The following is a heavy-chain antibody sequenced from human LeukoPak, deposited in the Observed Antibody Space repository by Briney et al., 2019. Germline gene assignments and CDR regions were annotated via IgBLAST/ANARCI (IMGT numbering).Heavy chain of an antibody. CDR1: GSTFSNYW. CDR2: INPDGSRT. J-gene: IGHJ3*02. Sequence: PGGSLRLSCAASGSTFSNYWMHWVRQAPGKGLVWVSRINPDGSRTNYADSVAGRFTISRDNAKNTLYLQMNSLRAEDTGVYYCSWDHTGKEDIWGQGTMVTVSS. D-gene: IGHD1-26*01. V-gene: IGHV3-74*01. CDR3: SWDHTGKEDI.